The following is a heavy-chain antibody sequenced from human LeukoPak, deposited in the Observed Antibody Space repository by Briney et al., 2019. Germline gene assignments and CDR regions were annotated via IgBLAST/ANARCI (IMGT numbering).Heavy chain of an antibody. CDR3: ARLSAMVRGPEDIFYFEY. CDR1: GFSFSTYW. CDR2: IRQDGSEK. D-gene: IGHD3-10*01. V-gene: IGHV3-7*01. Sequence: GGSLRLSCETSGFSFSTYWMSWVRQAPGKGLEWVANIRQDGSEKYYVDSVKGRFTISRDIAKQSMFLQMTSLRVEDTALYYCARLSAMVRGPEDIFYFEYWGLGTLVTVSS. J-gene: IGHJ4*02.